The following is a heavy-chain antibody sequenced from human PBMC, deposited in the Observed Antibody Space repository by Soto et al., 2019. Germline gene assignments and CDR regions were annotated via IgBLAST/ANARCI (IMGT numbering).Heavy chain of an antibody. CDR2: IFPSDSDT. D-gene: IGHD3-22*01. J-gene: IGHJ5*02. V-gene: IGHV5-51*01. CDR1: GYKFTSSW. CDR3: ARKDKSGYSNWFDP. Sequence: GESLKISCRTSGYKFTSSWIAWVRQMPGKGLEWMGIIFPSDSDTRYSPSFQGQVTICADRSTSTVFLQWASLKASDTAVYFCARKDKSGYSNWFDPWGQGTLVTDSS.